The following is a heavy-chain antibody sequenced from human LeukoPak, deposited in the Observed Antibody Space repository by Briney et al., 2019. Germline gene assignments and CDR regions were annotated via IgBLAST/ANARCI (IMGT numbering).Heavy chain of an antibody. J-gene: IGHJ5*02. CDR2: ISSSSSYI. D-gene: IGHD2-15*01. V-gene: IGHV3-21*01. Sequence: GGSLRLSCAASGFTFSSYSMNWVRQAPGKGLEWVSSISSSSSYIYYADSVKGRFTISRENAKNSLYLQMNSLRAEDTAVYYCARDPLAYCSGGSCNWFDPWGQGTLVTVSS. CDR1: GFTFSSYS. CDR3: ARDPLAYCSGGSCNWFDP.